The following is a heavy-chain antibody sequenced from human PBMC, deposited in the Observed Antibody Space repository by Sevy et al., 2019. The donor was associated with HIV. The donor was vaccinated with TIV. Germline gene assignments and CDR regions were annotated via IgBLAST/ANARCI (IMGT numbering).Heavy chain of an antibody. CDR1: GGSITSLY. Sequence: SETLSLTCTVSGGSITSLYWNWIRQPPGKGLEWIANIYYNGHINYNPSLKSRVPLSLDKSKNQFSLRLSSVTAADTAMYYCAGENAWGRGYSWGQGTLVTVSS. CDR2: IYYNGHI. V-gene: IGHV4-59*08. D-gene: IGHD1-26*01. J-gene: IGHJ4*02. CDR3: AGENAWGRGYS.